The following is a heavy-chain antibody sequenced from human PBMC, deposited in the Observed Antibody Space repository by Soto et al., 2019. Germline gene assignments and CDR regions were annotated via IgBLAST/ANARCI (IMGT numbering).Heavy chain of an antibody. CDR3: ARGVSIAAAGRYYEYGMDV. CDR1: GYTFTSYA. CDR2: INTNTGNP. D-gene: IGHD6-13*01. Sequence: QVQLVQSGSELKKPGASVKVSCKASGYTFTSYAMNWVRQAPGQGLEWMGWINTNTGNPTYAQGFTGRFVFSLDTSGSTDYLQIGSLKAADTAVYYFARGVSIAAAGRYYEYGMDVWGQGTTVTVSS. V-gene: IGHV7-4-1*01. J-gene: IGHJ6*02.